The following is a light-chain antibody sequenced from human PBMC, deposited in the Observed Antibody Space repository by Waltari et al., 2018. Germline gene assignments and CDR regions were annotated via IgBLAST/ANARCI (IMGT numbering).Light chain of an antibody. CDR3: QQFGRSSIA. V-gene: IGKV3-20*01. Sequence: IVLTQSPVSLSLSPGDRATLSCRASQSGSSNSLAWYQQKPGLSPRLLIYGASPRASGIPGRFSASGSGTDFTLTISRVEAEDFAMYYCQQFGRSSIAFGQGTRLDLK. J-gene: IGKJ5*01. CDR2: GAS. CDR1: QSGSSNS.